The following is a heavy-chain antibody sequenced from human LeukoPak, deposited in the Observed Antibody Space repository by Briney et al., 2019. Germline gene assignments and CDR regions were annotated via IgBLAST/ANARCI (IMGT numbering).Heavy chain of an antibody. V-gene: IGHV4-39*07. J-gene: IGHJ5*02. Sequence: SDTLSLTCTVSGDSISTSKSYWGWIRQPPLKGLEWIGSIYYTGNTYYNASLKSRVTISVDTSKNQFSLKLSSVTAADTAVYYCARDGYSSGWYWFDPWGQGTLVTVSS. CDR1: GDSISTSKSY. CDR2: IYYTGNT. D-gene: IGHD6-19*01. CDR3: ARDGYSSGWYWFDP.